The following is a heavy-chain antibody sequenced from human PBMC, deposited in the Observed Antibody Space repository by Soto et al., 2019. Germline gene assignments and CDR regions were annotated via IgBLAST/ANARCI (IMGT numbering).Heavy chain of an antibody. J-gene: IGHJ6*01. CDR2: IYYSGIT. CDR3: EREGADILTGYYRNLGKSIRKYGMEV. CDR1: GGSIISGCYY. Sequence: SSETLSLTFTFSGGSIISGCYYLILIRQHPGNCLEWIGYIYYSGITYYNPSLKSRVTISVDTSKNQFSLKLSYVTAADTAVYYREREGADILTGYYRNLGKSIRKYGMEVWGPGTTVNVSS. D-gene: IGHD3-9*01. V-gene: IGHV4-31*03.